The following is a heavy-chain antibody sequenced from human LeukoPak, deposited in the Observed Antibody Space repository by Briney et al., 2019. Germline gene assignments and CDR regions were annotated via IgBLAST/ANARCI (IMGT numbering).Heavy chain of an antibody. CDR3: ARATYYYDSSGSFPFDY. Sequence: PSETLSLTCTVSGGSISSSSYYWGWIRQPPGKGLEWIGSIYYSGSTYYNPSLKSRVTISVDTSKNQFSLKLSSVTAADTAVYYCARATYYYDSSGSFPFDYWGQGTLVTVSS. V-gene: IGHV4-39*07. CDR2: IYYSGST. CDR1: GGSISSSSYY. J-gene: IGHJ4*02. D-gene: IGHD3-22*01.